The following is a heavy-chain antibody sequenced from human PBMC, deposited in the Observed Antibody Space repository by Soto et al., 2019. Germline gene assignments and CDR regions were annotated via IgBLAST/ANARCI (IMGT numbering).Heavy chain of an antibody. D-gene: IGHD1-26*01. CDR2: IYYSGSI. Sequence: SETLSLTCTVSGDSTSRSGFYWGWIRRPPGKGLEWLGSIYYSGSIFYNPSLKSRVTMSRDTPKNQFSLSLSSVTAADTAVYYCARRYAVSGPHYFDYWGQGILVTVSS. V-gene: IGHV4-39*01. CDR1: GDSTSRSGFY. J-gene: IGHJ4*02. CDR3: ARRYAVSGPHYFDY.